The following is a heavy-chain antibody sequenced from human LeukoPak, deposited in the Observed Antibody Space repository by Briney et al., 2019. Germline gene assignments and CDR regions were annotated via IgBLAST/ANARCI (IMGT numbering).Heavy chain of an antibody. D-gene: IGHD6-13*01. J-gene: IGHJ4*02. CDR2: IYYSGST. V-gene: IGHV4-59*01. CDR3: ARDRSSSWSFDY. Sequence: PSETMSPTCTVSGGSISSYYWSWIRQAPGKGLEWIGYIYYSGSTNYNPSLKSRVTISVDTSKNQFSLKLSSVTAADTAVYYCARDRSSSWSFDYWGQGTLVTVSS. CDR1: GGSISSYY.